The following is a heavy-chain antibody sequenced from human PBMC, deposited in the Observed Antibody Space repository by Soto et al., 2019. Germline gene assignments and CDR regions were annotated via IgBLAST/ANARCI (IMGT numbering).Heavy chain of an antibody. V-gene: IGHV4-31*03. CDR1: GGSISSGGYY. D-gene: IGHD2-2*01. CDR3: ARPSDAYCSSTSCSPLPYFDY. CDR2: IYYSGST. J-gene: IGHJ4*02. Sequence: SETLSLTCTVSGGSISSGGYYWSWIRQHPGKGLEWIGYIYYSGSTYYNPSLKSRVTISVDTSKNQFSLKLSSVTTADTAVYYCARPSDAYCSSTSCSPLPYFDYWGQGTLVTVSS.